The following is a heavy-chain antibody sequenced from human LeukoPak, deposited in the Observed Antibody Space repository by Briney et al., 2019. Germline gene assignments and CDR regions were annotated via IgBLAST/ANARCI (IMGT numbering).Heavy chain of an antibody. CDR2: ISGSGGST. D-gene: IGHD3-22*01. J-gene: IGHJ4*02. Sequence: GGSLRLSCAASGFTFSSYAMSWVRQAPGKGLEWVSAISGSGGSTYYADSVKGRFTISRDSSKNTLYLQMNSLRAEDTAVYYCAKAPTYYYDSSGYGPRDYWGQGTLVTVSS. V-gene: IGHV3-23*01. CDR1: GFTFSSYA. CDR3: AKAPTYYYDSSGYGPRDY.